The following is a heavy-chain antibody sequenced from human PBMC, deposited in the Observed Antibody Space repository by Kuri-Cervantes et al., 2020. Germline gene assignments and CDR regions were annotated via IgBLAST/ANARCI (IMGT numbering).Heavy chain of an antibody. Sequence: GGSLRLSCAASGFTFSSYGMHWVRQAPGKGLEGVTFIRYDGSNQYYADSVKGRFTISRDNSKNTLYLQMNSLRAEDTAVYYCAKSSGHWGQGTLVTVSS. CDR2: IRYDGSNQ. CDR1: GFTFSSYG. CDR3: AKSSGH. V-gene: IGHV3-30*02. J-gene: IGHJ4*02. D-gene: IGHD6-19*01.